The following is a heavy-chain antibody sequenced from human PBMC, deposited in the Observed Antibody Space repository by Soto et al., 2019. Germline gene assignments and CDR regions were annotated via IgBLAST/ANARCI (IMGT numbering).Heavy chain of an antibody. Sequence: EVQLVESGGGLVQPGGSLRLSCTASGFIVSDTYVNWVRQAPGKGLEWVSVISNRGDTHYADSVRGRFSLSRDISDNTFHIQMNNLRVEDTAVYYCAREPRYCRGGSCSITGDAYDIWGQGTMVTVSS. V-gene: IGHV3-66*01. CDR2: ISNRGDT. CDR1: GFIVSDTY. D-gene: IGHD2-15*01. J-gene: IGHJ3*02. CDR3: AREPRYCRGGSCSITGDAYDI.